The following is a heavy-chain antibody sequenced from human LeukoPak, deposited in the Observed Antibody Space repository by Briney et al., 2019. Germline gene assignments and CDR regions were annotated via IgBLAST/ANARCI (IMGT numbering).Heavy chain of an antibody. CDR2: FDPEDGET. D-gene: IGHD2-15*01. Sequence: GASVKVSCKVSGYTLTELSMHWVRQAPGKGLEWMGGFDPEDGETIYAQKFQGRVTMTEDTSTDTAYMELSSQRSEDTAVYYCATAGFDIVATTAAFDIWGQGTMVTVSS. CDR3: ATAGFDIVATTAAFDI. V-gene: IGHV1-24*01. J-gene: IGHJ3*02. CDR1: GYTLTELS.